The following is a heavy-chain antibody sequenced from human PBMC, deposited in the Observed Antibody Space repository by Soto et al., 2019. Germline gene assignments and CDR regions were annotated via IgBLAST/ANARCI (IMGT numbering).Heavy chain of an antibody. V-gene: IGHV4-34*01. D-gene: IGHD3-3*01. CDR3: ARLSDFWSTNWFDP. J-gene: IGHJ5*02. Sequence: SETLSLTCAVYGGSFSGYYWSWIRQPPGKGLEWIGEINYSGSTYYNPSLKSRVTISVDTSKNQFSLKLSSVTAADTAVYYCARLSDFWSTNWFDPWGQGTLVTVSS. CDR2: INYSGST. CDR1: GGSFSGYY.